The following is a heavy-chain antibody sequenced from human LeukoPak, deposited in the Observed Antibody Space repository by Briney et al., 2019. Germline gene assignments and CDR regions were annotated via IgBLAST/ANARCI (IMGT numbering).Heavy chain of an antibody. CDR3: ARGTMTTDGLDY. D-gene: IGHD4-11*01. Sequence: NPGRSLRPSCAASGFTFSSYSMNWVRQAPGKGLEWVSSISSSSSYIYYADSVKGRFTISRDNAKNSLYLQMNSLRAEDTAVYYCARGTMTTDGLDYWGQGTLVTVSS. CDR1: GFTFSSYS. J-gene: IGHJ4*02. V-gene: IGHV3-21*01. CDR2: ISSSSSYI.